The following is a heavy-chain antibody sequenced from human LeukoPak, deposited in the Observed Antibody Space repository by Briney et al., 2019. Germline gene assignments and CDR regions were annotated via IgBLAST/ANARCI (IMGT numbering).Heavy chain of an antibody. Sequence: GASVKVSCKASGGTFSSYAISWVRQAPGQGLEWMGGIIPIFGTANYAQKFQGRVTITADESTSTAYMELSSLRSEDTAVYYCARDVFTMVRGALGYWGQGTLVTVSS. V-gene: IGHV1-69*13. CDR1: GGTFSSYA. D-gene: IGHD3-10*01. CDR3: ARDVFTMVRGALGY. J-gene: IGHJ4*02. CDR2: IIPIFGTA.